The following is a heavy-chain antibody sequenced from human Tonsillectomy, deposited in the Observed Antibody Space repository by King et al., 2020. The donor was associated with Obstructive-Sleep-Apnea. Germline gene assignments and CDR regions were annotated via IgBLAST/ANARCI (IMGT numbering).Heavy chain of an antibody. CDR3: AREADILTGHPIGDAFDI. D-gene: IGHD3-9*01. Sequence: VQLVESGGGLVKPGGSLRLSCAASGFTFSSYTMNWVRQAPGKGLEWVSSISSRSSYIYNADSVRGRFTISRDDAKNSLYLQMNSLRAEDTAMYHCAREADILTGHPIGDAFDIWGRGTMVTVSS. J-gene: IGHJ3*02. V-gene: IGHV3-21*01. CDR2: ISSRSSYI. CDR1: GFTFSSYT.